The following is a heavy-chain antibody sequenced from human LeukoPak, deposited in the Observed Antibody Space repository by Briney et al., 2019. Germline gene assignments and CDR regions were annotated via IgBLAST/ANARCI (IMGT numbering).Heavy chain of an antibody. Sequence: PSETLSLTCTVSGGSISSYYWSWIRQPPGKGLEWIGYIYYSGSTNYNPSLKSRVTISVDTSKNQFSPKLSSVTAADTAVYYCASYGREWYFDLWGRGTLVTVSS. V-gene: IGHV4-59*08. D-gene: IGHD4-17*01. CDR2: IYYSGST. CDR1: GGSISSYY. J-gene: IGHJ2*01. CDR3: ASYGREWYFDL.